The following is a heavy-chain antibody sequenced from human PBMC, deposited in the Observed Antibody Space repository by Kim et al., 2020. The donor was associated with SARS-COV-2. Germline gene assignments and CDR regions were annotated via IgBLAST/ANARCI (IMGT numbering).Heavy chain of an antibody. CDR3: ARLHSGYDPAERYFDY. CDR2: ISAYNGNT. J-gene: IGHJ4*02. D-gene: IGHD5-12*01. Sequence: ASVKVSCKASGYTFTSYGISWVRQAPGQGLEWMGWISAYNGNTNYAQKLQGRVTMTTDTSTSTAYMELRSLRSDDTAVYYCARLHSGYDPAERYFDYWGQGTLVTVSS. V-gene: IGHV1-18*01. CDR1: GYTFTSYG.